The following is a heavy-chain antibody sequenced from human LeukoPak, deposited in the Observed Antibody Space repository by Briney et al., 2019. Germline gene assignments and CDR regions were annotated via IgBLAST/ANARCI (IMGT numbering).Heavy chain of an antibody. Sequence: PGGSLRLSCAASGFTFSSYSMNWVRQAPGKGLEWVSSISSSSSYIYYADSVKGRFTISRDNAKNSLYLQMNSLRAEDTAVYYCAREQEPMVRGVIIRGLDYWGQGTLVTVSS. D-gene: IGHD3-10*01. J-gene: IGHJ4*02. CDR1: GFTFSSYS. V-gene: IGHV3-21*01. CDR3: AREQEPMVRGVIIRGLDY. CDR2: ISSSSSYI.